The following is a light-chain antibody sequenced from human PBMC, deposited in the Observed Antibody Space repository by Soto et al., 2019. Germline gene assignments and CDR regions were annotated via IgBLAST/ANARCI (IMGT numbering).Light chain of an antibody. Sequence: DIQMTQSPSSLSSSVGDRVTIPCGSSQGISTYLNWYQQKPEKAHKLLIYAASSLQSGVPSRFSGSGSGTDFTLTISSLQPEDFATYYCQQGNSLPLTFGGGTKVDIK. CDR2: AAS. CDR1: QGISTY. CDR3: QQGNSLPLT. V-gene: IGKV1-39*01. J-gene: IGKJ4*01.